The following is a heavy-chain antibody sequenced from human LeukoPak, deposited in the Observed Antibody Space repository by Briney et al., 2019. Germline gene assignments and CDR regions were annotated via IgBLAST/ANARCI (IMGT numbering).Heavy chain of an antibody. CDR2: IKKDGSPN. D-gene: IGHD3-16*01. J-gene: IGHJ4*02. CDR1: GFTFSSYW. CDR3: ARDRIGGEEY. Sequence: PGGSLRLSCAASGFTFSSYWMSWVRQAPGKGLEWVANIKKDGSPNYYVDSVKGRFTISRDNAKNSLYLQMDSLGAEDTAVYYCARDRIGGEEYWGQGTLVTVSS. V-gene: IGHV3-7*01.